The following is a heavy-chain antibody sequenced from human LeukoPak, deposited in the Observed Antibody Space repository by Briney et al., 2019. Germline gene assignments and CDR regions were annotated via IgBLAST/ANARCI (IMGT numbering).Heavy chain of an antibody. CDR3: ARASYCSSTSCYAFGGGYYYYMDV. Sequence: ASVKVSFKASGYTVTGYYMHWVRQAPGQGLEWMGWINPDSGGTNYAQKFQGRVTMTRNTSISTAYMELSSLRSEDTAVYYCARASYCSSTSCYAFGGGYYYYMDVWGKGTTVTISS. J-gene: IGHJ6*03. D-gene: IGHD2-2*01. V-gene: IGHV1-2*02. CDR2: INPDSGGT. CDR1: GYTVTGYY.